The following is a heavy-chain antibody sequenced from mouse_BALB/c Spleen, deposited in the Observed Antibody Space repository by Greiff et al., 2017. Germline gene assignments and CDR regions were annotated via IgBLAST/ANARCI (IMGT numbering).Heavy chain of an antibody. J-gene: IGHJ4*01. CDR1: GYTFTSYW. V-gene: IGHV1-69*02. CDR3: TRELRLGGYAMDY. D-gene: IGHD1-2*01. CDR2: IYPSDSYT. Sequence: QVQLQQPGAELVRPGASVKLSCKASGYTFTSYWINWVKQRPGQGLEWIGNIYPSDSYTNYNQKFKDKATLTVDKSSSTAYMQLSSPTSEDSAVYYCTRELRLGGYAMDYWGQGTSVTVSS.